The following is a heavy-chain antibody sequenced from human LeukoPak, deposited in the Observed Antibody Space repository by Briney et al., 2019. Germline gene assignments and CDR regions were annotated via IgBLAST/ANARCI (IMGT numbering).Heavy chain of an antibody. Sequence: SETLSLTCTVSGCSISSSSYYWGWLRQPPGKGLEWIGSIYYSGSTYYNPSLKSRVTISVDTSKNQFSLKLSSVTAADTAVYYCARVSKSIMITFGGVIGYNWFDPWGQGTLVTVSS. J-gene: IGHJ5*02. CDR3: ARVSKSIMITFGGVIGYNWFDP. CDR1: GCSISSSSYY. V-gene: IGHV4-39*07. CDR2: IYYSGST. D-gene: IGHD3-16*02.